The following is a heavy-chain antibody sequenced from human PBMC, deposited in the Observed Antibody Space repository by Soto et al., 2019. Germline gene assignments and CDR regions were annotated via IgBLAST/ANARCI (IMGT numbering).Heavy chain of an antibody. Sequence: SETLSLTCAVSGGSISRSNWWSWLRQPPGKGLEWIGEIYHSGSTNYNPSLKSRVTISVDKSKNQFSLKLSSVTAADTAVYYCVRGSGYSSGWHEEYFDYWGQGTLVTVS. J-gene: IGHJ4*02. CDR3: VRGSGYSSGWHEEYFDY. V-gene: IGHV4-4*02. CDR2: IYHSGST. CDR1: GGSISRSNW. D-gene: IGHD6-25*01.